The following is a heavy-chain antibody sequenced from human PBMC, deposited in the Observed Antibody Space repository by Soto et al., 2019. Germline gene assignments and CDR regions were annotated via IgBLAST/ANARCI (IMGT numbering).Heavy chain of an antibody. CDR1: GFPFSSYW. CDR2: INGGGSSI. J-gene: IGHJ4*02. D-gene: IGHD2-2*01. Sequence: GGSLRLSCAASGFPFSSYWMHWVRQAPGKGLVWVSRINGGGSSITYADSVKGRFTISRDNAKNTLYLQMNSLRAEDAAVYYCTRRGCSTTGCYFNWGRGTLVTVSS. V-gene: IGHV3-74*03. CDR3: TRRGCSTTGCYFN.